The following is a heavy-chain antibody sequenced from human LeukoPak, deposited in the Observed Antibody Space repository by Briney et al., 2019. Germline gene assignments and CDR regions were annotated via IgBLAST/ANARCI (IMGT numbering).Heavy chain of an antibody. Sequence: SGGSLRLSCAASGFTFSTYAMTWVRQAPGKGLEWVSFISRSSDLIYYADSVKGRFTISRDNAENSLYLQMNSLRVEDMAVYCAKVKERWRDSSGYNDFWGQGTLVTVSS. CDR1: GFTFSTYA. D-gene: IGHD3-22*01. CDR3: KVKERWRDSSGYNDF. J-gene: IGHJ4*02. V-gene: IGHV3-48*01. CDR2: ISRSSDLI.